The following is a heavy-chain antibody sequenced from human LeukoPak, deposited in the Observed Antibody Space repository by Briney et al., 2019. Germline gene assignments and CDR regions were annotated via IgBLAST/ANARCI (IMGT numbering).Heavy chain of an antibody. CDR2: ISTSSDTI. D-gene: IGHD6-19*01. CDR1: GFTFSTYS. V-gene: IGHV3-48*02. Sequence: GSLRLSCAAAGFTFSTYSMDWVRQTPGKGLEWLSHISTSSDTIYYADSVKGRFTISRDNAKDSLYLQMNSLRDEDTAVYYCARGWLSNTFDCWGQRTLGTASS. J-gene: IGHJ4*02. CDR3: ARGWLSNTFDC.